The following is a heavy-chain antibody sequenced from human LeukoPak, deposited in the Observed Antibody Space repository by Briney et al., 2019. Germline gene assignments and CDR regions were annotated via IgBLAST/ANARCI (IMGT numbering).Heavy chain of an antibody. D-gene: IGHD3-10*01. CDR1: GITLSNYG. CDR2: LSGSGGGT. J-gene: IGHJ4*02. V-gene: IGHV3-23*01. CDR3: AKRGVVIRVILVGFHKEAYYFDS. Sequence: PGGSLRLSCAVSGITLSNYGMSWVRQAPGKGLEWVAGLSGSGGGTNYADSVKGRFTISRDNAKNTLYLQMNSLGAEDTAVYFCAKRGVVIRVILVGFHKEAYYFDSWGQGALVTVSS.